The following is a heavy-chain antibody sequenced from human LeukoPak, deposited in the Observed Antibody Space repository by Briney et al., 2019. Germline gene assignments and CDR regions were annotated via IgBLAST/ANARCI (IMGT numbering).Heavy chain of an antibody. V-gene: IGHV1-69*13. CDR3: ARGSGSSTGTSFAFDY. Sequence: ASVKVSCKASGGTFSSYAISWVRQAPGQGLEWMGGIIPIFGTANYAQMFQGRVTITADESTSTAYMELSSLRSEDTAVYYCARGSGSSTGTSFAFDYWGQGTLVTVSS. CDR1: GGTFSSYA. D-gene: IGHD2-2*01. CDR2: IIPIFGTA. J-gene: IGHJ4*02.